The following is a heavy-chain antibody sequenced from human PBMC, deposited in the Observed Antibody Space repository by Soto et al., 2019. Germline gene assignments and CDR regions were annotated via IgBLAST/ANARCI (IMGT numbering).Heavy chain of an antibody. D-gene: IGHD6-13*01. V-gene: IGHV1-46*01. J-gene: IGHJ4*02. CDR1: GYTFTRYY. CDR3: ARDLLAAEN. Sequence: GASVTVSCKASGYTFTRYYLHWVRQAPGQGLEWVGIINPLGGSTNYAQKFHGRVTMTRDTSTSTVYIDLSSLRSDDTAVYYCARDLLAAENWGQGTLVTVSS. CDR2: INPLGGST.